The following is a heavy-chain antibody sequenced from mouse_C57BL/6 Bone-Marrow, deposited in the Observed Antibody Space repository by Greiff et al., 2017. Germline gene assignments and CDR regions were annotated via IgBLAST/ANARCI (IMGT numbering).Heavy chain of an antibody. CDR2: IDPEDGDT. Sequence: VQLQQSGAELVRPGASVKLSCTASGFNIKDYYMHWVKQRPEQGLEWIGRIDPEDGDTEYAPKFQGKATMTADTSSNTAYLQLSSLTSEDTAVYYCTYRYYYGSPWFAYWGQGTLVTVSA. J-gene: IGHJ3*01. CDR1: GFNIKDYY. CDR3: TYRYYYGSPWFAY. D-gene: IGHD1-1*01. V-gene: IGHV14-1*01.